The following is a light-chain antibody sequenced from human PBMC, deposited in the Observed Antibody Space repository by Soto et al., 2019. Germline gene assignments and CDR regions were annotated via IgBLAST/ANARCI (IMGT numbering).Light chain of an antibody. Sequence: DSVMTQFPLSLSVTPGEPASISCRSSQSLLHSDGYNYLDWYVQTPGQSPQLLIYLGSNRASGVPDRFSGSGSGTDFTLKISRVEAEDVGVYYCMQALQIRVEFGQGTKVEIK. CDR2: LGS. CDR3: MQALQIRVE. CDR1: QSLLHSDGYNY. V-gene: IGKV2-28*01. J-gene: IGKJ1*01.